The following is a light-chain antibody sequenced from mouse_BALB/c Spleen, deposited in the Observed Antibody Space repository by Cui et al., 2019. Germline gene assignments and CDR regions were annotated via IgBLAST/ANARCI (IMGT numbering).Light chain of an antibody. CDR3: QQGSSYPGT. V-gene: IGKV4-80*01. CDR1: SRGSY. Sequence: QIVLTQSPEIMSASLGVEIPVTCSDSSRGSYMHWYQQKSGNSPKLMIYSTTNLASGVPSRFSGRGSGTFYSPTSGSVEDEEAAEYYCQQGSSYPGTFGGGTKLEIK. J-gene: IGKJ1*01. CDR2: STT.